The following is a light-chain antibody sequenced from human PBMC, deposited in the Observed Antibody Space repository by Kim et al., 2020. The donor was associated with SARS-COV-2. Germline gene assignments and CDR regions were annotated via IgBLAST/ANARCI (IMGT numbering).Light chain of an antibody. Sequence: ASVGDRSTITGRSGQGITNYLAWFQQKPGKAPKSLIYAASSLQSGVPSRFSGSGSGTDFTLTINIVQPEDFATYYCLQYHSYPVTFGQGTRLEIK. CDR3: LQYHSYPVT. CDR1: QGITNY. CDR2: AAS. J-gene: IGKJ5*01. V-gene: IGKV1-16*01.